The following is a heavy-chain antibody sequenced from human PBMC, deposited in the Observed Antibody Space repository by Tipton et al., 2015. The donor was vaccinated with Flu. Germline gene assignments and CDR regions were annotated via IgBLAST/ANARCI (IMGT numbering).Heavy chain of an antibody. V-gene: IGHV4-4*07. CDR2: IYTGGGS. J-gene: IGHJ4*02. CDR1: GGSISSYY. CDR3: ARDGYSGYDFGYYFDS. Sequence: TLSLTCTVSGGSISSYYWSWIRQPAGKGLEWIGRIYTGGGSYYNPSLKSRVTMSVDTSKNQSSLKLDSMTAADTAVYFCARDGYSGYDFGYYFDSWGQGTLVTVST. D-gene: IGHD5-12*01.